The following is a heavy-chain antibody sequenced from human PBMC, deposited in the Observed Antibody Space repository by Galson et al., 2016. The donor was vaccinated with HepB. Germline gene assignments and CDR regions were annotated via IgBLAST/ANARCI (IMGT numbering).Heavy chain of an antibody. CDR2: INAGNGNI. D-gene: IGHD5-18*01. Sequence: SVKVSCMASGYTFTNHALHWVRQAPGQRLEWMGWINAGNGNIKYSQKFQGRVTITRDTSASTAYMELSSLRSEDTAVYYCARDDGYNYNDAFDIWGQGTMVTVSS. J-gene: IGHJ3*02. V-gene: IGHV1-3*01. CDR3: ARDDGYNYNDAFDI. CDR1: GYTFTNHA.